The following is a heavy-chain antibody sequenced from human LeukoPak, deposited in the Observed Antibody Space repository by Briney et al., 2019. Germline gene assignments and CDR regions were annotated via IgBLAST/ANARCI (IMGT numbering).Heavy chain of an antibody. V-gene: IGHV1-2*02. Sequence: ASVKVSCKASGYTFTDHYIHWVRQAPGQGLEWMGWSSLHSGGSNYPRKFQGRIALTRDPSISPAHMELKRLKSDDTAVYYCARDPDPSQEKYSGTVYYYYYMDVWGTGTTVTVS. J-gene: IGHJ6*03. D-gene: IGHD1-26*01. CDR1: GYTFTDHY. CDR3: ARDPDPSQEKYSGTVYYYYYMDV. CDR2: SSLHSGGS.